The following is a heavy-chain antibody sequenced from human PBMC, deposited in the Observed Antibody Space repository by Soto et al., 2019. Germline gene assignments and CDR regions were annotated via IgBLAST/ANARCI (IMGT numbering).Heavy chain of an antibody. CDR2: ITSSGSSI. V-gene: IGHV3-11*01. Sequence: VGSLRLSCAASGFTFSDYYMSWIRQAPGKGLEWVSYITSSGSSIYYADSVKGRFTISRDNAKNSLYLQMNSLRAEDTAVYYCARDKGQLVPADGYWGQGTLVTVSS. D-gene: IGHD6-6*01. CDR1: GFTFSDYY. J-gene: IGHJ4*02. CDR3: ARDKGQLVPADGY.